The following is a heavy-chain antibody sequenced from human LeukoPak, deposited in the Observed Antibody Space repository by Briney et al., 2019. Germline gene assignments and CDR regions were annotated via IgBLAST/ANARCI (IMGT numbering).Heavy chain of an antibody. D-gene: IGHD4-17*01. J-gene: IGHJ4*02. V-gene: IGHV4-59*12. CDR2: IYYSGST. Sequence: SETLSLTCTVSGGSISSYYWSWTRQPPGKGLEWIGYIYYSGSTNYNPSLKSRVTISVDTSKNQFSLKLSSVTAADTAVYYCAREYGDFDYWSQGTLVTVSS. CDR3: AREYGDFDY. CDR1: GGSISSYY.